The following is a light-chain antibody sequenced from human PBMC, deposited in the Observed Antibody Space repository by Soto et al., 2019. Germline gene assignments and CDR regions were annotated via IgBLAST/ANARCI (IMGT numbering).Light chain of an antibody. CDR2: GAS. Sequence: EIVMTQSPATLSVSPGERATLSCRASQSVSSNLAWYQQKPGQAPRLLTYGASIRATGIPARFSGSGSGTEFTLTISSLQSDEFAVYYCQQYNNWPRTFGQGTKLEIK. J-gene: IGKJ2*01. CDR3: QQYNNWPRT. V-gene: IGKV3-15*01. CDR1: QSVSSN.